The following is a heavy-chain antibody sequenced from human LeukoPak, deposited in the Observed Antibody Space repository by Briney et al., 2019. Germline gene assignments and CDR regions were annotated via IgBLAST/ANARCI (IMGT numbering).Heavy chain of an antibody. Sequence: PGGSLRLSCAASGFTFSSYAMHWVRQAPGKGLEWVAVISYDGSNKYYADSVKGRFTISRDNSKNTLYLQMNSPRAEDTAVYYCARDLRSGSYYPWFDPWGQGTLVTVSS. J-gene: IGHJ5*02. D-gene: IGHD1-26*01. V-gene: IGHV3-30*01. CDR2: ISYDGSNK. CDR1: GFTFSSYA. CDR3: ARDLRSGSYYPWFDP.